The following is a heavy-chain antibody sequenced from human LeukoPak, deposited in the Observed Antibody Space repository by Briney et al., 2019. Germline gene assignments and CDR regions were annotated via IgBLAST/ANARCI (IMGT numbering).Heavy chain of an antibody. CDR3: ARPVGSPYCSSTSCYNWFDP. D-gene: IGHD2-2*01. V-gene: IGHV4-39*01. CDR1: GGSISSSSYY. CDR2: IYYSGST. Sequence: SEILSLTCTVSGGSISSSSYYWGWIRQPPGKGLEWIGSIYYSGSTYYNPSLKSRVTISVDTSKNQFSLKLSSVTAADTAVYYCARPVGSPYCSSTSCYNWFDPWGQGTLVTVSS. J-gene: IGHJ5*02.